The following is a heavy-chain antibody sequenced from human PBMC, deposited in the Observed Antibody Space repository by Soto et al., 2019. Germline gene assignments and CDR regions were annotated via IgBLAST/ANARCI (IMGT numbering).Heavy chain of an antibody. V-gene: IGHV3-7*01. CDR2: ISPDGSQK. J-gene: IGHJ4*02. CDR1: GLTLSSYW. Sequence: GGSLRLSCAASGLTLSSYWTSWVRQAPGKGLEWVASISPDGSQKYFVDSVKGRFTISRDNAKNSLYLQMNSLRAEDTAVYNCAKADVWGQGTLVTVSS. CDR3: AKADV.